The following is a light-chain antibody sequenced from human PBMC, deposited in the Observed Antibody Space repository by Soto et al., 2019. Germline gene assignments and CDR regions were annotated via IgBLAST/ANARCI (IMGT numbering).Light chain of an antibody. CDR2: DVS. CDR1: SSDVGGYNY. CDR3: CSYAGSPRDV. Sequence: QSALTQPRSVSGSPGQSVTISSTGTSSDVGGYNYVSWYQQHPGNAPKVMIYDVSERPSGVPDRFSGSKYGNKASLPISGLQAEDEAAYYCCSYAGSPRDVFGTGTKLTVL. V-gene: IGLV2-11*01. J-gene: IGLJ1*01.